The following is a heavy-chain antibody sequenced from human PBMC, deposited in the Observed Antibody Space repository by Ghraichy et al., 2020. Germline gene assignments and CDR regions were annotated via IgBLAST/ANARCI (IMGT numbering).Heavy chain of an antibody. Sequence: GGSLRLSCAASGFTFSSYSMNWVRQAPGKGLEWVSSISGVVSYIYYADSVKGRFTIARDNAKNSLYLQLNSLRAEDTAVYYCARDADFDSSGLRLNWYFDLWGRGTLVTVSS. CDR3: ARDADFDSSGLRLNWYFDL. D-gene: IGHD3-22*01. CDR1: GFTFSSYS. J-gene: IGHJ2*01. V-gene: IGHV3-21*06. CDR2: ISGVVSYI.